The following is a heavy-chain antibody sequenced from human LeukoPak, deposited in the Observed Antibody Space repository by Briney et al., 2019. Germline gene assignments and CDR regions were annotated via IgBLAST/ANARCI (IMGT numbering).Heavy chain of an antibody. CDR2: ISSNGGST. Sequence: GGSLRLSCAASGFTFSSYAMHWVRQVPGKGLEYVSAISSNGGSTYYANSVKGRFTISRDNSKNTLYLQMGSLRAEDMAVYYCARGVGHDFWSGYYGYYMDVWGKGTTVTVSS. CDR3: ARGVGHDFWSGYYGYYMDV. V-gene: IGHV3-64*01. J-gene: IGHJ6*03. CDR1: GFTFSSYA. D-gene: IGHD3-3*01.